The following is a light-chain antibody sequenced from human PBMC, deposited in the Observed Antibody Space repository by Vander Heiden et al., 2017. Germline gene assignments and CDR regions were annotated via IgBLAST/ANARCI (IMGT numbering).Light chain of an antibody. CDR1: QSVSSN. Sequence: EIVITQSPATLSVSPGERATLTCRASQSVSSNLAWYQQKPGQAPRLLIYAASTMPTGIPARFSGSGSGTEFTLTISCLQSEDFATYYCQQYNSCPCTFGQGTKVEIK. CDR2: AAS. V-gene: IGKV3-15*01. CDR3: QQYNSCPCT. J-gene: IGKJ1*01.